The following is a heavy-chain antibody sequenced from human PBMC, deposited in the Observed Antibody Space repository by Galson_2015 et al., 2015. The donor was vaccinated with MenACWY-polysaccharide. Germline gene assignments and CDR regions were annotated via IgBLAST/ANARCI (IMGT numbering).Heavy chain of an antibody. V-gene: IGHV3-23*01. CDR3: ASRGAAHY. CDR1: GFTFSRYG. J-gene: IGHJ4*02. Sequence: SLRLSCAASGFTFSRYGMSWVRQAPGKGLEWVSVISDTGGTTYYIDSVKGRFTISRDNSKNMLYMQMNSLRVEDTAVYYRASRGAAHYWGQGTLITVSS. CDR2: ISDTGGTT. D-gene: IGHD6-25*01.